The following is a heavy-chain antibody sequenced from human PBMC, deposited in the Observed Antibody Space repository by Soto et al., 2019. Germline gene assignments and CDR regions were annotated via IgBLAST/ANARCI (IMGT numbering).Heavy chain of an antibody. CDR1: GFTFSSYA. D-gene: IGHD3-10*01. CDR2: SGSGGST. CDR3: AKDRRFLAYFDL. J-gene: IGHJ2*01. V-gene: IGHV3-23*01. Sequence: EVQLLESGGGLVQPGGSLRLSCAASGFTFSSYAMSWVRQAPGKGLEWVSASGSGGSTYYADSVKGRFTISRDNSKNTLYLQMNSLRAEDTAVYYCAKDRRFLAYFDLWGRGTLVTFSS.